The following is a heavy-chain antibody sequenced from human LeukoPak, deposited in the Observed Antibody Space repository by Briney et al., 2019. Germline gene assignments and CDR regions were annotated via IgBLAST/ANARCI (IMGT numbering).Heavy chain of an antibody. CDR2: IYPGDSDT. CDR1: GYSFTSYW. Sequence: GESLKISCKGSGYSFTSYWIGWARQMPGKGLEWMGIIYPGDSDTRYSPSFQGQVTISADKSISTAYLQWSGLKASDTAMYYCARRGLIAVAGTGWFDPWGQGTLVTVSS. V-gene: IGHV5-51*01. CDR3: ARRGLIAVAGTGWFDP. D-gene: IGHD6-19*01. J-gene: IGHJ5*02.